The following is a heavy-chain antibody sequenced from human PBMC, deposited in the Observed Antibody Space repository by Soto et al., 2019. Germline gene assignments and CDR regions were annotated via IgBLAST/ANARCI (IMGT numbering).Heavy chain of an antibody. J-gene: IGHJ3*02. Sequence: QVQLVQSGAEVKKPGASVKISCKASGYTFSSHAIHWLRQAPGQRPEWVGWISDGNEKTRYSERFQGRVSITRDTSARTAYMELYSLRSEDTAVYFCARDSHIIARVTSAVWWAFDMWGQGTMVTVSS. D-gene: IGHD2-21*02. CDR1: GYTFSSHA. CDR3: ARDSHIIARVTSAVWWAFDM. CDR2: ISDGNEKT. V-gene: IGHV1-3*01.